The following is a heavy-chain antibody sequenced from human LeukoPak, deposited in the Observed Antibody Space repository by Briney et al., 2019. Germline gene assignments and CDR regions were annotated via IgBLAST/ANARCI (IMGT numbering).Heavy chain of an antibody. D-gene: IGHD3-22*01. CDR2: VLTDGSRI. V-gene: IGHV3-74*01. J-gene: IGHJ4*02. Sequence: GGSLRLSCAASGFTFTNYWMHWVCQAPGKGLVWVSRVLTDGSRITYADSVKGRFTISRDNSKNTLYLQMNSLRAEDTAVYYCAKFQPYYYDSSGYYPVDYWGQGTLVTVSS. CDR3: AKFQPYYYDSSGYYPVDY. CDR1: GFTFTNYW.